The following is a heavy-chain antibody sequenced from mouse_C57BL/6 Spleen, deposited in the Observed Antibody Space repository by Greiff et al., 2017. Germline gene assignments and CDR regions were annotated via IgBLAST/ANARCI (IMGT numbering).Heavy chain of an antibody. CDR1: GYKFTDYY. V-gene: IGHV1-26*01. Sequence: VQLQQSGPELVKPGASVKISCKASGYKFTDYYMNWVKQSHGKSLEWIGDINPNNGGTSYNQKFKGKATLTVDQSSSTAYMELRSLTSEDAAVYYCAGGNYVYWGQGTTLTVSS. CDR3: AGGNYVY. D-gene: IGHD2-1*01. J-gene: IGHJ2*01. CDR2: INPNNGGT.